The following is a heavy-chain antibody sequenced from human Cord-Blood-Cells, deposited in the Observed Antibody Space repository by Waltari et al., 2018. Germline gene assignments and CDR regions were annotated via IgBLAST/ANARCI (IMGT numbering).Heavy chain of an antibody. CDR1: GYTFTGYY. J-gene: IGHJ4*02. Sequence: QVQLVQSGAEVKKPGASVKVSCKASGYTFTGYYMHRLRQAPGQGPEWRGWINPDSGGTNYAQKFQGWVTMTRDTSISTAYMELSRLRSDDTAVYYCARDYYDSSGYYDYWGQGTLVTVSS. CDR3: ARDYYDSSGYYDY. CDR2: INPDSGGT. V-gene: IGHV1-2*04. D-gene: IGHD3-22*01.